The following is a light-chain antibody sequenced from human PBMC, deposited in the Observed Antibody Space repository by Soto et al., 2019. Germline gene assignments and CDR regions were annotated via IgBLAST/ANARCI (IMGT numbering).Light chain of an antibody. Sequence: EIVLTQSPGTLSLSPGERATLSCRASQSVSSSYLAWYQQKPGQAPRLLIYGASSRATGIPDRFSGSGSGTEFTLTIGRLESEDFAVYYCQQYGSSPPITFGQGTRLEIK. CDR2: GAS. CDR3: QQYGSSPPIT. V-gene: IGKV3-20*01. CDR1: QSVSSSY. J-gene: IGKJ5*01.